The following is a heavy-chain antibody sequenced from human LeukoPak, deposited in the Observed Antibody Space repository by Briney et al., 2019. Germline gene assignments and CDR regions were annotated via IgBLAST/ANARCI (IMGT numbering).Heavy chain of an antibody. CDR1: GFTFDDYA. CDR3: AKGGWGDSSGYFDY. D-gene: IGHD3-22*01. CDR2: ISWNSGSI. Sequence: PGRSLRLSCAASGFTFDDYAMHWVRQAPGKGLEWVSGISWNSGSIGYADSVKGRFTISRDNAKNSLYLQMNSLRAEDTALYYCAKGGWGDSSGYFDYWGQGTLVTVSS. V-gene: IGHV3-9*01. J-gene: IGHJ4*02.